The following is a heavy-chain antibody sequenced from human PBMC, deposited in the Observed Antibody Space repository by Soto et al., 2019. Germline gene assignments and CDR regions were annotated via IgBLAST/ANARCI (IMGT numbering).Heavy chain of an antibody. V-gene: IGHV3-23*01. CDR2: ISGSGGST. J-gene: IGHJ2*01. D-gene: IGHD7-27*01. Sequence: LRLSCAASGFKFSNSAMTWVRQAPGKGLECVSSISGSGGSTYYADSVKGRFTISRDNSKNTLYLQMNIVGAEDTAVYYCTKAPVVWGSSWYFDLWGRGTLVTVSS. CDR3: TKAPVVWGSSWYFDL. CDR1: GFKFSNSA.